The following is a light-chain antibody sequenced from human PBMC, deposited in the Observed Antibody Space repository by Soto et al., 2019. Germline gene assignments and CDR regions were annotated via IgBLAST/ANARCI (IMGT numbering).Light chain of an antibody. J-gene: IGKJ5*01. Sequence: EIVLTQSPATLSLSPGERATLSCRASQSVTNYLAWYQQKPGQAPRLLIYDASNRATGIPARFSGSGSGTDFTLTISSLEPEDIAVYYCQQRSNWPSITFGQGTRLEMK. CDR2: DAS. CDR3: QQRSNWPSIT. CDR1: QSVTNY. V-gene: IGKV3-11*01.